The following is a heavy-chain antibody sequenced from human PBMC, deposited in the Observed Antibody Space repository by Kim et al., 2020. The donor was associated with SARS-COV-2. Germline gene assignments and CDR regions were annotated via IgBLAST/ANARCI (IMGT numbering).Heavy chain of an antibody. D-gene: IGHD3-22*01. J-gene: IGHJ6*02. CDR1: GFTFDDYA. CDR2: ISWNSGSI. V-gene: IGHV3-9*01. CDR3: AKDMLYYYDSSGYGYYYYYGMDV. Sequence: GGSLRLSCAASGFTFDDYAMHWVRQAPGKGLEWVSGISWNSGSIGYADSVKGRFTISRDNAKNSLYLQMNSLRAEDTALYYCAKDMLYYYDSSGYGYYYYYGMDVWGQGTTVTVSS.